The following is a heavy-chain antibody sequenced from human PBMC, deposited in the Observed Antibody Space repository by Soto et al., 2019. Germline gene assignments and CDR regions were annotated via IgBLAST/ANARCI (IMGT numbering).Heavy chain of an antibody. CDR3: GKYGGGGAVVPDY. CDR2: IWYDGSNE. CDR1: GFSFSTYG. Sequence: QVQLVESGGGVVQPGRSLRLSCAASGFSFSTYGIHWVRQAPGKGLEWVAVIWYDGSNEYYADSVKGRFSISRDNSKRSGDHQMNSLGAEETAVYYWGKYGGGGAVVPDYWGQGTLVTVSS. D-gene: IGHD2-21*01. V-gene: IGHV3-33*06. J-gene: IGHJ4*02.